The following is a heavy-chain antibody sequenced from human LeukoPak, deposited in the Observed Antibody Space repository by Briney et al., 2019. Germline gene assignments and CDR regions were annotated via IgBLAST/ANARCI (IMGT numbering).Heavy chain of an antibody. CDR1: GVTFSSYG. Sequence: PGRSLRLSCAASGVTFSSYGMHWVRQAPGKGLEWVAVISYDGSNKYYADSVKGRFTISRDNSKNTLYLQMNSLRAEDTAVYYCAKDVRYCSGGSCPNWYYFDYWGQGTLVTVSS. V-gene: IGHV3-30*18. CDR2: ISYDGSNK. J-gene: IGHJ4*02. CDR3: AKDVRYCSGGSCPNWYYFDY. D-gene: IGHD2-15*01.